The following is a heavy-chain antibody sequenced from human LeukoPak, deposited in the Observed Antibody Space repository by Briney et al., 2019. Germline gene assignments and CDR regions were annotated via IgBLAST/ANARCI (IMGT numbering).Heavy chain of an antibody. CDR3: ARDRRPLSNYDYYYYGMDV. V-gene: IGHV1-69*13. CDR1: GGTFSSYA. Sequence: SVKVSCKASGGTFSSYAISWVRQAPGQGLEWMGGIIPIFGTANYAQRFQGRVTITADESTSTAYMELSSLRSEDTAVYYCARDRRPLSNYDYYYYGMDVWGQGTTVTVSS. CDR2: IIPIFGTA. J-gene: IGHJ6*02. D-gene: IGHD4-11*01.